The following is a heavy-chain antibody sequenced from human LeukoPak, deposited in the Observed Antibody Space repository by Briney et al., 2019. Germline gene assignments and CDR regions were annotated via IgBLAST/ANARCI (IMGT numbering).Heavy chain of an antibody. Sequence: ASVKVSCKASGYTFTGYYMHWVRQAPGQGGEWMGWINPNSGGTNYVQKFQGWVTMTRDTSISTAYMELSRLRSDDTAVYYCARGVAGTAYYFDYWGQGTLVTVSS. J-gene: IGHJ4*02. CDR2: INPNSGGT. CDR1: GYTFTGYY. CDR3: ARGVAGTAYYFDY. D-gene: IGHD6-19*01. V-gene: IGHV1-2*04.